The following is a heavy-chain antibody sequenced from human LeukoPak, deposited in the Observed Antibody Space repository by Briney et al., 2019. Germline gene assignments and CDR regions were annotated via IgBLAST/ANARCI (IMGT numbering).Heavy chain of an antibody. Sequence: ASVKVSCKASGYTFTGYYMHWVRQAPGQGLEWMGWINPNSGGTNYAQKFQGRVTMTRDTSISTAYMELSRLRSDDTAVYYCARGEIVVGPAAIARSFVVIWGQGTLVTVSS. J-gene: IGHJ4*02. V-gene: IGHV1-2*02. CDR1: GYTFTGYY. D-gene: IGHD2-2*01. CDR3: ARGEIVVGPAAIARSFVVI. CDR2: INPNSGGT.